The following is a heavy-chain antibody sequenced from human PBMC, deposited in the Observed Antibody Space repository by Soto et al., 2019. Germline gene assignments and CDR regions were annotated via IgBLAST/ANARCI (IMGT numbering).Heavy chain of an antibody. J-gene: IGHJ4*02. D-gene: IGHD3-3*01. Sequence: GGSLRLSCAASGFTFSSYAMSWVRQAPGKGLEWVSAISGSGGSTYYADSVKGRFTISRDNSKNTLYLQMNSLRAEDTAVYYCAKDPYDFWSGYQSWYFDYWGPGTLVTVSS. CDR3: AKDPYDFWSGYQSWYFDY. CDR2: ISGSGGST. V-gene: IGHV3-23*01. CDR1: GFTFSSYA.